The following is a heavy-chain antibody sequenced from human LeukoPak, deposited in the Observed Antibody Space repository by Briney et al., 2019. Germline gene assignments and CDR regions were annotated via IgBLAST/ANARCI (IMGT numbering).Heavy chain of an antibody. D-gene: IGHD2-15*01. CDR3: ARVPLLDL. V-gene: IGHV4-39*07. CDR2: IYYSGST. Sequence: SETLSLTCTVSGGSISNSGYSWGWIRQPPGKGLEWIGSIYYSGSTYYNPSLKSRVTISVDTSKNQFSLKLSSVTAADTAVYYCARVPLLDLWGRGTLVTVSS. CDR1: GGSISNSGYS. J-gene: IGHJ2*01.